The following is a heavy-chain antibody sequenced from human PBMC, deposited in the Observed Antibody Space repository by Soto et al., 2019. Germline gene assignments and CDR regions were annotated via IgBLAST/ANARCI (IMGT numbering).Heavy chain of an antibody. D-gene: IGHD4-17*01. CDR3: AREYGDSPLGAFDY. Sequence: ASVKVSCKASGYTFTSYAISWVRQAPGQGLEWMGWISAYNGNTNYAQKLQGRVTMTTDTSTSTAYMELRSLRSDDTAVYYCAREYGDSPLGAFDYWGQGTLVTVSS. J-gene: IGHJ4*02. CDR2: ISAYNGNT. CDR1: GYTFTSYA. V-gene: IGHV1-18*01.